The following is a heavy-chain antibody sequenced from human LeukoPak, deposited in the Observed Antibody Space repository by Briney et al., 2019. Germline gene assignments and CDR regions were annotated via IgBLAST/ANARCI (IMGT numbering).Heavy chain of an antibody. CDR2: IYPGDSDT. CDR1: GYNFTSYW. D-gene: IGHD2-15*01. CDR3: ARLTGPRDIVVVVAADI. V-gene: IGHV5-51*01. Sequence: GESLKISCKGSGYNFTSYWIAWVRQMPGKGLECMGIIYPGDSDTRYSPSFQGQVTISADKSISTAYLQWSSLKASDTAMYYCARLTGPRDIVVVVAADIWGQGTMVTVSS. J-gene: IGHJ3*02.